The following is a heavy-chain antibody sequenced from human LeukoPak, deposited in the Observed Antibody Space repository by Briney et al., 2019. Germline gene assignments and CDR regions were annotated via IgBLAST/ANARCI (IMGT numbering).Heavy chain of an antibody. D-gene: IGHD4-23*01. V-gene: IGHV4-59*08. CDR2: IYGSGST. CDR1: GGSISGWY. J-gene: IGHJ4*02. CDR3: ARQTSLPGFAGGLGFNY. Sequence: SETLSLTCSVSGGSISGWYWSWIRQPPGKGLEWIGDIYGSGSTNSNASLKSRVTISLDTSRNRISLNLTSVIATDTAAYYCARQTSLPGFAGGLGFNYWGQGTLVSVSS.